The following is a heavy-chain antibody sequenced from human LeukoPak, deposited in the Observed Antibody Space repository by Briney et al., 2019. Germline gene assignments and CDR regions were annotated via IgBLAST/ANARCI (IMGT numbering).Heavy chain of an antibody. CDR1: GYTFTSYA. V-gene: IGHV1-18*01. D-gene: IGHD3-16*01. Sequence: GASVKVSCKASGYTFTSYAISWVRQAPGQGLEWMGWISGSSSNTNYAQRLQGRVTMTTDTSTTTAYMELRSLRSDDTAVYYCARATGTWGHDGFDIWGQGTMVTVSS. CDR3: ARATGTWGHDGFDI. CDR2: ISGSSSNT. J-gene: IGHJ3*02.